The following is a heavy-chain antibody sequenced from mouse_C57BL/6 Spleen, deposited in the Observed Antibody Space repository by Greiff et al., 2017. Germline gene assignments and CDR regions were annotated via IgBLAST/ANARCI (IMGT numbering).Heavy chain of an antibody. D-gene: IGHD1-1*01. V-gene: IGHV1-62-2*01. Sequence: QVQLKQSGAELVKPGASVKLSCKASGYTFTEYTIHWVKQRSGQGLEWIGWFYPGSGSIKYNEKFKDKATLTADKSSSTVYMKLSRLTSEDSAVYFCARHEPGSSYGGWYFDVWGTGTTVTVSS. CDR3: ARHEPGSSYGGWYFDV. CDR2: FYPGSGSI. J-gene: IGHJ1*03. CDR1: GYTFTEYT.